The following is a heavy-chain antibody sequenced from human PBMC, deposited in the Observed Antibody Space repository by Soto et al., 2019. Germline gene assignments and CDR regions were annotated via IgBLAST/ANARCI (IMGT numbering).Heavy chain of an antibody. D-gene: IGHD6-6*01. J-gene: IGHJ4*02. CDR3: ASPLYSSSSEFIY. Sequence: SVKVSCKASGGTFSSYAISWVRQAPGQGLEWMGGIIPIFGTANYAQKFQGRVTITADESTSTAYMELSSLRSEDTAVYYCASPLYSSSSEFIYWGQGTLVTVSS. V-gene: IGHV1-69*13. CDR2: IIPIFGTA. CDR1: GGTFSSYA.